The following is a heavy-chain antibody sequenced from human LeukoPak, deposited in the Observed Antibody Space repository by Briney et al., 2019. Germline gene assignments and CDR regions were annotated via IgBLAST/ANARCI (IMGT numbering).Heavy chain of an antibody. D-gene: IGHD6-13*01. CDR1: GVSISSYY. Sequence: SETLSLTCTVSGVSISSYYWSWIRQPPGKGLELIGYIYYSGSTNYNPSLKSRVTTSVDTSKNHLSLKLSSVTAADTAVYYCARFSVAAAGTGWFDPWGQGTLVTVSA. J-gene: IGHJ5*02. CDR2: IYYSGST. V-gene: IGHV4-59*01. CDR3: ARFSVAAAGTGWFDP.